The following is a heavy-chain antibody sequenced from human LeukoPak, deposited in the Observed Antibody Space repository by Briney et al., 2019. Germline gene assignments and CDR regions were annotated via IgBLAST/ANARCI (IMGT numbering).Heavy chain of an antibody. Sequence: SETLSLTCTVSGGSISSSSYYWGWIRQPPGKGLEWIGSIYYSGSTYYNPSLKSRVTISVDTSKNQFSLKLSSVTAADTAVYYCARGYSSSYTPWGQGTLVTVSS. CDR2: IYYSGST. V-gene: IGHV4-39*07. D-gene: IGHD6-6*01. CDR1: GGSISSSSYY. J-gene: IGHJ5*02. CDR3: ARGYSSSYTP.